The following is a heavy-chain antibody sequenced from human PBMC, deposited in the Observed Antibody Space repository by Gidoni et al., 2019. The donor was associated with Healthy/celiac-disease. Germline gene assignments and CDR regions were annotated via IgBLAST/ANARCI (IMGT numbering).Heavy chain of an antibody. D-gene: IGHD2-2*01. CDR2: IRGSGGST. Sequence: EVQLVESGGGLVQPGGSLRLSCAASGFTFSSYAMSWVRQAPGKGLAWVSAIRGSGGSTYYADAVKGRFTISRDNSKNTLYRQMNSLRAEDTAVYYCAKLPAGDNHFDYWGQGTLVTVSS. CDR1: GFTFSSYA. CDR3: AKLPAGDNHFDY. J-gene: IGHJ4*02. V-gene: IGHV3-23*04.